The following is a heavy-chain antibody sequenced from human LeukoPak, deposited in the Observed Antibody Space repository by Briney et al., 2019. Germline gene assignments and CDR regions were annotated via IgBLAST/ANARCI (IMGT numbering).Heavy chain of an antibody. V-gene: IGHV1-2*02. J-gene: IGHJ4*02. CDR3: ARGPYCGGDCYSRPFFDY. CDR2: INSNSGRT. Sequence: ASVKVSCKASGYTFTGYYMHWVRQAPGQGLEWMGWINSNSGRTNYAQKFQGRVTMTRDTSISTAYMELSTLRSDDTAVYYCARGPYCGGDCYSRPFFDYWGQGTLVTVSS. CDR1: GYTFTGYY. D-gene: IGHD2-21*02.